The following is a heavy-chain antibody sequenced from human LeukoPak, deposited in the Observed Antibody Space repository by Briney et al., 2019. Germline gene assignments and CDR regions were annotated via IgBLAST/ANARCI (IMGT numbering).Heavy chain of an antibody. CDR1: GFPFCRFG. D-gene: IGHD6-13*01. V-gene: IGHV3-33*08. CDR2: IWYDGSNK. J-gene: IGHJ4*02. Sequence: GGSLRLSCGASGFPFCRFGVHGLRQAPGKGLEWVAVIWYDGSNKYYADSVKGRFTISRDNSKNTLYLQMNSLRAEDTAVYYCARDAVYSSSSQYYWGQGTLVTVSS. CDR3: ARDAVYSSSSQYY.